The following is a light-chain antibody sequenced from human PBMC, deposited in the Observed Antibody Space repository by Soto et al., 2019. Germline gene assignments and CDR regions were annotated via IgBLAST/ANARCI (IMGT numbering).Light chain of an antibody. Sequence: EIVLTQSPGTLSLSPGERATLSCRASQSVSSSYLAWYQHKPGQAPRLLIYGASSRDTGIPDRFSGSGSGTDFTLTISRLEPEDFAVYYCQQYGSSSWTFGQGTKVDVK. CDR3: QQYGSSSWT. CDR2: GAS. CDR1: QSVSSSY. J-gene: IGKJ1*01. V-gene: IGKV3-20*01.